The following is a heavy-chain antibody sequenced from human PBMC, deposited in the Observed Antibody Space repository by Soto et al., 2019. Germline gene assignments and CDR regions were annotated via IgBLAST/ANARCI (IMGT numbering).Heavy chain of an antibody. D-gene: IGHD5-18*01. CDR2: ISYGGST. V-gene: IGHV4-31*03. CDR3: SRGILV. J-gene: IGHJ4*02. Sequence: QVQLQESGPGLVKPSQTLSLTCTVSGGSINSGGYCWSWIRQHPGKGLDWIGCISYGGSTSYNPSLKSRVTISVDTSKNQFSLKLTSVTAAGTAVYYGSRGILVWGQGALITVSS. CDR1: GGSINSGGYC.